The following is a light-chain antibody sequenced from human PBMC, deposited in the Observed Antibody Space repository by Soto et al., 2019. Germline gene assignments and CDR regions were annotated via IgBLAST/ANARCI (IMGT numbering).Light chain of an antibody. CDR3: CSYAGGTSVV. CDR2: EDI. J-gene: IGLJ2*01. Sequence: QSALTQPASVSGSPEQSITISCTGTSSDVGSYNLVSWYQQHPGKAAKLMIYEDIERPSGVSNSFSGSKSGNTASLTISGLQTEDEADYYCCSYAGGTSVVFGGGTKVTVL. V-gene: IGLV2-23*01. CDR1: SSDVGSYNL.